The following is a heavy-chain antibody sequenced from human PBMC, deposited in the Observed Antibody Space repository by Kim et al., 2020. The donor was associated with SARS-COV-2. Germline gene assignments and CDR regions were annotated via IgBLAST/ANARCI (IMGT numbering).Heavy chain of an antibody. D-gene: IGHD4-17*01. Sequence: ADAAKGRFTISRDKSKNTRYLQMNRLRAEDTAVYYCATQTTYHGEDACDIWGQGTMVTVSS. V-gene: IGHV3-30*07. J-gene: IGHJ3*02. CDR3: ATQTTYHGEDACDI.